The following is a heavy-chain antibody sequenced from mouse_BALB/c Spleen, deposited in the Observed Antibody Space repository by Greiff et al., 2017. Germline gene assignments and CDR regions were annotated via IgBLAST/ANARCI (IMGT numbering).Heavy chain of an antibody. CDR3: TRDRGNYDYFDY. CDR1: GFTFSSYT. D-gene: IGHD2-1*01. V-gene: IGHV5-6-4*01. CDR2: ISSGGSYT. J-gene: IGHJ2*01. Sequence: EVQLVESGGGLVKPGGSLKLSCAASGFTFSSYTMSWVRQTPEKRLEWVATISSGGSYTYYPDSVKGRFTISRDNAKNTLYLQMSSLKSEDTAMYYCTRDRGNYDYFDYWGQGTTLTVSS.